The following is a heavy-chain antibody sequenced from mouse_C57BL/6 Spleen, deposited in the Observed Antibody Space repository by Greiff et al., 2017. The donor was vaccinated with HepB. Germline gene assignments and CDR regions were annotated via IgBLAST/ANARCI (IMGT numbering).Heavy chain of an antibody. D-gene: IGHD1-1*01. J-gene: IGHJ4*01. CDR3: ARRGLRKEYYYAMDY. CDR2: ISNGGGST. CDR1: GFTFSDYY. V-gene: IGHV5-12*01. Sequence: EVQGVESGGGLVQPGGSLKLSCAASGFTFSDYYMYWVRQTPEKRLEWVAYISNGGGSTYYPDTVKGRFTISRDNAKNTLYLQMSRLKSEDTAMYYCARRGLRKEYYYAMDYWGQGTSVTVSS.